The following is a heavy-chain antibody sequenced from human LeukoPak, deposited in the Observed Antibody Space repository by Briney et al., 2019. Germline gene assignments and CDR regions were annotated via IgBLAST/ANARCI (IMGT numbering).Heavy chain of an antibody. CDR3: ARGAVQFLEWPSDMDV. D-gene: IGHD3-3*01. CDR2: ISNYDGRT. Sequence: ASVKVSRRASGYSFSNYPMSWVRQAPGRGLEWVGWISNYDGRTAYGQRLQGRVTLTRDTSTSTAYMELTSLTSDDTAIYYCARGAVQFLEWPSDMDVWGKGTTVIVSS. V-gene: IGHV1-18*01. CDR1: GYSFSNYP. J-gene: IGHJ6*03.